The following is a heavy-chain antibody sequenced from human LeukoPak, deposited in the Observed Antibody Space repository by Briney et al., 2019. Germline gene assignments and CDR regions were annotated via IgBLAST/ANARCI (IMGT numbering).Heavy chain of an antibody. V-gene: IGHV4-38-2*02. D-gene: IGHD3-22*01. CDR3: ARGFEIGPDYSDTSGFDY. CDR2: IYHSGTP. CDR1: RYSLSSGYF. J-gene: IGHJ4*02. Sequence: SEILSLTCTVSRYSLSSGYFWSWIRQPPGKGLEWIGSIYHSGTPYFNPSLRSRVTILVDTSKHQFSLHLRSVTAADTAVYYCARGFEIGPDYSDTSGFDYWGQGTLVTVSS.